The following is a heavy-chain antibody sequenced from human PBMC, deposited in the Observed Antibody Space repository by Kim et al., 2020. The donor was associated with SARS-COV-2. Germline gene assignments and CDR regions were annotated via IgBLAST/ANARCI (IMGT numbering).Heavy chain of an antibody. Sequence: DSVTGRFTISRENSKNTLYLQMNSLRAEDTAVYYCAKDQWELRSHWFDPWGQGTLVTVSS. J-gene: IGHJ5*02. V-gene: IGHV3-23*01. CDR3: AKDQWELRSHWFDP. D-gene: IGHD1-26*01.